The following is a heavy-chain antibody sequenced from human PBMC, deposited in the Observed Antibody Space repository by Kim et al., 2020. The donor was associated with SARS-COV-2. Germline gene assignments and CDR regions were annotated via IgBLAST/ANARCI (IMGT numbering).Heavy chain of an antibody. V-gene: IGHV3-21*01. D-gene: IGHD3-9*01. CDR3: ARVRITISGGYYYGMDV. Sequence: GGSLRLSCAASGFTFSSYSMNWVRQAPGKGLEWVSSISSSSSYIYYADSVKGRFTISRDNAKNSLYLQMNSLRAEDTAVYYCARVRITISGGYYYGMDVWGQGTTVTVSS. CDR1: GFTFSSYS. CDR2: ISSSSSYI. J-gene: IGHJ6*02.